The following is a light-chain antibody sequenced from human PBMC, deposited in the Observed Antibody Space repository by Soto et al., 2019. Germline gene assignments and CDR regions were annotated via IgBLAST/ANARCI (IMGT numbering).Light chain of an antibody. CDR1: SSDVGGYNY. Sequence: QSALTQPASVSGSPGQSVTISCTGTSSDVGGYNYVYWYQQHPGKAPKLMIYDVSNRPSGVSNRFSGSKSGNTASLTISGLQAEDEADYYCSSYTSSSTLVFGGGTKLTLL. CDR2: DVS. CDR3: SSYTSSSTLV. J-gene: IGLJ2*01. V-gene: IGLV2-14*01.